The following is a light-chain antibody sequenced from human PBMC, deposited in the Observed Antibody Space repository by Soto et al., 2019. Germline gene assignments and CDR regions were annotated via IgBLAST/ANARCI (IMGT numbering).Light chain of an antibody. V-gene: IGKV1-39*01. J-gene: IGKJ2*01. CDR3: QQTYITPPT. CDR2: AAS. CDR1: QTSSSY. Sequence: DIQMTQSPSSLSASVGDRVTITCRASQTSSSYLNWYQQKPWKAPKLLIYAASSFQSGVPSRFSGSGSVTDFTLPIRSLQAEDFATYYCQQTYITPPTFGQGTTLEIQ.